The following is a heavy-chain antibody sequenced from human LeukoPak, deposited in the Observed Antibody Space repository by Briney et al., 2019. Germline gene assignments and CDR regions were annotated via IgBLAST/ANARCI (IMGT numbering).Heavy chain of an antibody. J-gene: IGHJ4*02. CDR3: ASSVDYYDSSGYYSYFDY. Sequence: SVKVSCKASGGTFSSYAISWVRQAPGQGLEWMGGIIPIFGTANYAQKFQGRVTITADESTSTAYMELSSLRSEDTAVYYCASSVDYYDSSGYYSYFDYWGQGTLVTVSS. D-gene: IGHD3-22*01. CDR1: GGTFSSYA. CDR2: IIPIFGTA. V-gene: IGHV1-69*13.